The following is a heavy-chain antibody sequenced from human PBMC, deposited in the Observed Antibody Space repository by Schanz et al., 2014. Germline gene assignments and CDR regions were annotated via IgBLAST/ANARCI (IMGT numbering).Heavy chain of an antibody. J-gene: IGHJ4*02. D-gene: IGHD2-15*01. Sequence: AQLVESGGGVVQPGGSLRLSCIGSGFTFRSYALGWVRQAPGKGLEWVSLVSASGGGPFYADSVKGRFTISRDNSRNTVYLQMSSLRAEDTAVYYCVKDDRGDVVVVAANYWGQGAQVIVSS. CDR3: VKDDRGDVVVVAANY. CDR1: GFTFRSYA. V-gene: IGHV3-23*04. CDR2: VSASGGGP.